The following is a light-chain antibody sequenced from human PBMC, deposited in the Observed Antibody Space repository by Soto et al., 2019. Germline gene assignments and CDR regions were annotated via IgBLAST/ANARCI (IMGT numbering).Light chain of an antibody. V-gene: IGKV3-20*01. CDR1: QSVSSTY. J-gene: IGKJ3*01. CDR3: QQYGGSLRVT. Sequence: EIVLTQSPGTLSLSPGERATLSCRASQSVSSTYLAWYQQKPGQAPRLLIYGASNRATGIPDRFSGSGSGTDFTLTISRLEPEDFAVYYCQQYGGSLRVTSGPGTKVDIK. CDR2: GAS.